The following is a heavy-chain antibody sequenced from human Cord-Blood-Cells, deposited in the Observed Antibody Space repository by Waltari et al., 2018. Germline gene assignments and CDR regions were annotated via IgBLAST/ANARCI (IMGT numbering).Heavy chain of an antibody. V-gene: IGHV4-34*01. Sequence: QVQLQQWGAGLLKPSETLSLTCAVYGGSFRGYYWSWIRQPPGKGLEWIGEINHSGSTNYNPSLKSRVTISVDTSKNQFSLKLSSVTAADTAVYYCARGGGGYCSSTSCYSYAFDIWGQGTMVTVSS. CDR1: GGSFRGYY. D-gene: IGHD2-2*02. CDR3: ARGGGGYCSSTSCYSYAFDI. CDR2: INHSGST. J-gene: IGHJ3*02.